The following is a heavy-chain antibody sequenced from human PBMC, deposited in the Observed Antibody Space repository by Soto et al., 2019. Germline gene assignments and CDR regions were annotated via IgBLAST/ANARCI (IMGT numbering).Heavy chain of an antibody. V-gene: IGHV4-59*11. D-gene: IGHD3-16*01. CDR1: GGSLSYRY. CDR2: IYYSGST. Sequence: QVQLQESGPGLVNPSETLSLTCIVSGGSLSYRYWSWIRQPPGKELEWIAYIYYSGSTNYSPSLRNRLTVSVATAKNQFSLKLTSVTAADTATYYCARTIDYGYMDVWGKGTTVTVSS. CDR3: ARTIDYGYMDV. J-gene: IGHJ6*03.